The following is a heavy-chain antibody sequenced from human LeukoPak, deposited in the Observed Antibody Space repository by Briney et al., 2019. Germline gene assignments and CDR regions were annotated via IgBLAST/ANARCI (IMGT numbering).Heavy chain of an antibody. V-gene: IGHV3-66*01. CDR2: IYSGGGT. D-gene: IGHD2-15*01. J-gene: IGHJ4*02. CDR3: ARDRRYCSGGSCYFDYFFDY. CDR1: GFTVSSNY. Sequence: GGSLRLSCAASGFTVSSNYMSWVRQAPGKGLEWVSVIYSGGGTYYADSVKGRFTISRDNSKNTLYLQMNSLRAEDTALYFCARDRRYCSGGSCYFDYFFDYWGQGTLVTASS.